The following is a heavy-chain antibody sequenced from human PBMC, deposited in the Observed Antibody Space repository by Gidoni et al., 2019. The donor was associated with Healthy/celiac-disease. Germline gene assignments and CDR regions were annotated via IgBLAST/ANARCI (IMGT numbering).Heavy chain of an antibody. CDR3: AKATYCGGDCYQYYFDY. J-gene: IGHJ4*02. D-gene: IGHD2-21*02. CDR2: ISWNSGSI. Sequence: EVQLVESGGGLVQPGRSLRLSCAASGFTFAAYAMHWVRQAPGKGLEWVSGISWNSGSIGYADSVKGRFTISRDNAKNSLYLQMNSLRAEDTALYYCAKATYCGGDCYQYYFDYWGQGTLVTVSS. CDR1: GFTFAAYA. V-gene: IGHV3-9*01.